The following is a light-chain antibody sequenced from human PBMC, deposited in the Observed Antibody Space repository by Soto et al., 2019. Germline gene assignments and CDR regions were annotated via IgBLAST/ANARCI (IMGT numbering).Light chain of an antibody. J-gene: IGLJ3*02. CDR3: QTWGTGIQV. CDR1: SGHSSYA. CDR2: LNSDGSH. Sequence: QLVLTQSPSASASLGASVKLTCTLSSGHSSYAIAWHQQQPEKGPRYLMKLNSDGSHSKGDGIPDRFSGSSSGAERYLTISSLPSEDEADYYCQTWGTGIQVFGGGTQLTVL. V-gene: IGLV4-69*01.